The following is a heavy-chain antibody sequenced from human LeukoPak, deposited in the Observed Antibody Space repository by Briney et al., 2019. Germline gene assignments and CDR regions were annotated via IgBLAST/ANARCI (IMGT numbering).Heavy chain of an antibody. J-gene: IGHJ6*02. CDR1: GFTFSPYA. CDR2: IYHSGST. Sequence: GSLRLSCAASGFTFSPYAMNWLRRPPGKGLEWIGSIYHSGSTYYNPSLKSRVTISVDTSKNQFSLKLSSVTAADTAVYYCRSGFEHYYYYYGMDVWGQGTTVTVSS. V-gene: IGHV4-38-2*01. CDR3: RSGFEHYYYYYGMDV. D-gene: IGHD5-12*01.